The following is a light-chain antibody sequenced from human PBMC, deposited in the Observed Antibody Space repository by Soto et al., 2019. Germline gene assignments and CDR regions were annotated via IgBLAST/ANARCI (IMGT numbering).Light chain of an antibody. V-gene: IGKV3-15*01. CDR3: QHYDYWPHT. J-gene: IGKJ2*01. Sequence: EIVMTQSPATLSVSPGERATLSCRASQSVSSNLAWYQQKPGQAPRLLIYGASTRATGIPARFSGSGSGTEFTLTISSLQSEDFAVYYCQHYDYWPHTFGQGTKLEIK. CDR2: GAS. CDR1: QSVSSN.